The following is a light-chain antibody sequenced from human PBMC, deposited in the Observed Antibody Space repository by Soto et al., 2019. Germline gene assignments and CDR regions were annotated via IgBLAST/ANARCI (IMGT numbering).Light chain of an antibody. Sequence: DNVLTQSPGTQYSSPGERATLSCRASQSIDNRYLAWYQHKPGQAPRLLIYATSSRATGIPDRFGGSGSGTDFTLTINRLEPEDFAVYYCQQYFGSSWTFGQGTKVDIK. V-gene: IGKV3-20*01. CDR3: QQYFGSSWT. J-gene: IGKJ1*01. CDR2: ATS. CDR1: QSIDNRY.